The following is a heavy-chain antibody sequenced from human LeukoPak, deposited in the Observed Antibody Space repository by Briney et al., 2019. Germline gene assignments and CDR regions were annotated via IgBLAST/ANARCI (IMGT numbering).Heavy chain of an antibody. J-gene: IGHJ4*02. CDR3: ARGSGAYGDFDY. CDR2: VTGNGDNT. D-gene: IGHD6-19*01. Sequence: GGSLRLSCAASGFTFSSYAMSWVRQAPGKGLEWVSSVTGNGDNTFHADSVKGRFTISRDNAKNTVYLQVNSLRVEDTAVYYCARGSGAYGDFDYWGQGTLVTVSS. V-gene: IGHV3-23*01. CDR1: GFTFSSYA.